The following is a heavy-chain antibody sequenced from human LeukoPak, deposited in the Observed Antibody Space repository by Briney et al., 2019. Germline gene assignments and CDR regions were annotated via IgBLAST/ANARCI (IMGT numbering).Heavy chain of an antibody. CDR1: GGSISTSNYY. Sequence: PSETLSLTCTVSGGSISTSNYYWGWIRQPPGKGLEWIGNIFYSGSTYYSPSVKSRVTISLDTSRNQFSLKLNSVTAADTAVYYCARRYGSGSSGTFDYWGQGTLVTVSS. D-gene: IGHD3-10*01. CDR2: IFYSGST. J-gene: IGHJ4*02. CDR3: ARRYGSGSSGTFDY. V-gene: IGHV4-39*07.